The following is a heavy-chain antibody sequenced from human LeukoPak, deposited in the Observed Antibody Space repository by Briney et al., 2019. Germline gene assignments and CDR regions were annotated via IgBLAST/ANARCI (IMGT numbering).Heavy chain of an antibody. V-gene: IGHV4-38-2*01. J-gene: IGHJ4*02. CDR3: ARLRDHSPSSPFDY. CDR2: IYHSGST. Sequence: PSETLSLTCAVSGYSIINGYFRGWIRQPPGKGLEWIGSIYHSGSTYHNPSLKSRVTISVDTSKNQFSLKVNSVTAADTAVYYCARLRDHSPSSPFDYWGQGTLVTVSS. CDR1: GYSIINGYF. D-gene: IGHD6-6*01.